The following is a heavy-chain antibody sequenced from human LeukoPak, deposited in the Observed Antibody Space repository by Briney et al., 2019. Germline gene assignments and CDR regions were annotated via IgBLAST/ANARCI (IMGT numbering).Heavy chain of an antibody. J-gene: IGHJ4*02. Sequence: GGSLRLSCAASGFTFSSYGMHWVRQAPGKGLEWVAVISYDGSNKYYADSVKGRFTISRDNSKNTLYLQMNSLRAEDTAVYYCARAGGYFDWHNYWGQGTLVTVSS. CDR3: ARAGGYFDWHNY. D-gene: IGHD3-9*01. CDR2: ISYDGSNK. CDR1: GFTFSSYG. V-gene: IGHV3-30*19.